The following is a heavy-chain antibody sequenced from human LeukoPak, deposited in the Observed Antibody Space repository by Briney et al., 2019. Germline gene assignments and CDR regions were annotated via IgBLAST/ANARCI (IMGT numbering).Heavy chain of an antibody. Sequence: GGSLRLSCAASGFTFSDYSMNWVRQAPGKGLEWIPYIGFDSGNTNYADSVKGRFTISGDKAKNSLYLQMNSLRVEDTAVYYCAIDCKYAFDNWGHGTLVTVSP. CDR2: IGFDSGNT. J-gene: IGHJ4*01. V-gene: IGHV3-48*01. CDR1: GFTFSDYS. D-gene: IGHD2-2*01. CDR3: AIDCKYAFDN.